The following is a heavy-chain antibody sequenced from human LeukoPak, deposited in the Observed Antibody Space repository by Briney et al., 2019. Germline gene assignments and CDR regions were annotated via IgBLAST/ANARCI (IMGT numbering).Heavy chain of an antibody. J-gene: IGHJ4*02. D-gene: IGHD2-15*01. V-gene: IGHV3-7*01. CDR1: GFTFSSYA. CDR3: ASRSSVAASGPG. Sequence: HPGGSLRLSCAASGFTFSSYAMSWVRQAPGKGLEWVANINQDGSEKYYVDSVKGRFTISRDNAKNSLYLQMSSLRAEDTALYYCASRSSVAASGPGWGQETLVTVSS. CDR2: INQDGSEK.